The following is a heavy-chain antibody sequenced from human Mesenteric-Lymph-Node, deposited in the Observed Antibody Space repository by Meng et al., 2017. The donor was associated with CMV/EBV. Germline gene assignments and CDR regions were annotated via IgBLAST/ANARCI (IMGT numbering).Heavy chain of an antibody. D-gene: IGHD3-10*01. Sequence: GESLKISCAASGFTFSSYGMHWVRQAPGKGLEWVAFIRYDGSNKYYADSVKGRSTISRDNAKNSLYLKMNNLRAEDMAVYYCARGPTRDYFGSGYYFDYWGQGTLVTVSS. J-gene: IGHJ4*02. V-gene: IGHV3-30*02. CDR1: GFTFSSYG. CDR3: ARGPTRDYFGSGYYFDY. CDR2: IRYDGSNK.